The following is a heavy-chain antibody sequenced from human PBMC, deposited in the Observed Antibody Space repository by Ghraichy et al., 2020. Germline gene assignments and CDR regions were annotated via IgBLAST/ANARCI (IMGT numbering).Heavy chain of an antibody. D-gene: IGHD4-11*01. CDR3: ARQGATVVPDYYYYYMDV. CDR2: ISSSSSTI. J-gene: IGHJ6*03. V-gene: IGHV3-48*01. Sequence: GGSLRLSCAASGFTFSSYSMNWVRQAPGKGLEWVSYISSSSSTIYYADSVKGRFTISRDNAKNSLYLQMNSLRAEDTAVYYCARQGATVVPDYYYYYMDVWGKGTTVTVSS. CDR1: GFTFSSYS.